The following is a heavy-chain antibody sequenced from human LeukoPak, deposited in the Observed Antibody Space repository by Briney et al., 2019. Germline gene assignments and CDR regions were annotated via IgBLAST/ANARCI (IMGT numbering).Heavy chain of an antibody. J-gene: IGHJ6*03. Sequence: SETLSLTCTVSGGSFSSSSYYWGWIRQPPGKGLEWIGSIYYSGSTYYNPSLKSRVTISVDTSKNQFSLKLSSVTAADTAVYYCVRGSYPIRYYYYYMDVWGKGTTVTVSS. CDR3: VRGSYPIRYYYYYMDV. CDR1: GGSFSSSSYY. D-gene: IGHD1-26*01. V-gene: IGHV4-39*07. CDR2: IYYSGST.